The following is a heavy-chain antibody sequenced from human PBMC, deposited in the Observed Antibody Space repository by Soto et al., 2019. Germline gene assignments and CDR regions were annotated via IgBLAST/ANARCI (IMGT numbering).Heavy chain of an antibody. CDR2: FYYTGSI. V-gene: IGHV4-61*01. D-gene: IGHD3-22*01. CDR3: ARSMFYSDGNTYVPFDY. J-gene: IGHJ4*02. CDR1: GGSVSSGNYY. Sequence: SETLSLTCTVSGGSVSSGNYYWSWIRQPPGKGLEWIGYFYYTGSINYNPSLKSRVTIFIDASKNQFSLTLYSVTAADTAIYYCARSMFYSDGNTYVPFDYWGQGTQVIGSS.